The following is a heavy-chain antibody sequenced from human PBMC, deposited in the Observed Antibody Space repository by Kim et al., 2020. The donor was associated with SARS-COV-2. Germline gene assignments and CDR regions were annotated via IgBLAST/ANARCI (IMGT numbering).Heavy chain of an antibody. Sequence: ASVTVSCKASGYTFTSYAMNWVRQAPGQGLEWMGWINTNTGNPTYAQGFTGRFVFSLDTSVSTAYLQISSLKAEDTAVYYCAIPDIVVVPAAKGTAFDIWGQGTMVTVSS. CDR2: INTNTGNP. CDR3: AIPDIVVVPAAKGTAFDI. V-gene: IGHV7-4-1*02. D-gene: IGHD2-2*01. CDR1: GYTFTSYA. J-gene: IGHJ3*02.